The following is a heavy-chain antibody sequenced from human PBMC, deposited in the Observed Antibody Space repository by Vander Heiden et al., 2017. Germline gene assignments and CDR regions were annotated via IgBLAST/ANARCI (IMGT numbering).Heavy chain of an antibody. CDR1: AFTFSSYA. Sequence: EVQLLESGGGLVQPGGSLRLSCAAYAFTFSSYAMSWVRQAPGKGLEWVSAISGSGGSTYYADSVKGRFTISRDNSKNTLYLQMNSLRAEDTAVYYCAKYGERLYNWFDPWGQGTLVTVSS. CDR2: ISGSGGST. D-gene: IGHD4-17*01. J-gene: IGHJ5*02. V-gene: IGHV3-23*01. CDR3: AKYGERLYNWFDP.